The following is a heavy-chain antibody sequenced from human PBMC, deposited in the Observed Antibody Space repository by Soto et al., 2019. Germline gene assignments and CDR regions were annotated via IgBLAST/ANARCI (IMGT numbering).Heavy chain of an antibody. Sequence: SETLSLTCAVSGYSISSGYYCGWIRQPPGKGLEWIGSIYHSGNTYYNPSLKSRVIISVDTSKNQFSLKLSSVTAADTAVYYCARDRGTYCGGDCYSGWAFDIWGQGTMVTVSS. V-gene: IGHV4-38-2*02. CDR3: ARDRGTYCGGDCYSGWAFDI. CDR2: IYHSGNT. D-gene: IGHD2-21*02. CDR1: GYSISSGYY. J-gene: IGHJ3*02.